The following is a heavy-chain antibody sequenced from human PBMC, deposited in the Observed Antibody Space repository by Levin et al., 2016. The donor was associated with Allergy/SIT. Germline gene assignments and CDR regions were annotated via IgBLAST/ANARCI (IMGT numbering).Heavy chain of an antibody. D-gene: IGHD2-2*01. CDR3: ARDPCTNTNCYALDW. Sequence: WIRQPPGKGLEWVSYISSSSSPKYYADSVKGRFTISRDNAKNSLFLQMNSLRDEDTAVYYCARDPCTNTNCYALDWWGQGALVTVSS. V-gene: IGHV3-48*02. J-gene: IGHJ4*02. CDR2: ISSSSSPK.